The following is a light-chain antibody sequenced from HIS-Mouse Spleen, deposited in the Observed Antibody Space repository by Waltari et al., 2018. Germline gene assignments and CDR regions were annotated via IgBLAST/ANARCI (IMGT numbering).Light chain of an antibody. CDR2: AAS. Sequence: DIQLTQSPSFLSASVGDRVTIPCRASQGISSYLAWHQQKPGKAPKLLIYAASTLQSGVPSRFSGSGSGTEFTLTISSLQPEDFATYYCQQFNSYPLLTFGGGTKVEIK. V-gene: IGKV1-9*01. J-gene: IGKJ4*02. CDR3: QQFNSYPLLT. CDR1: QGISSY.